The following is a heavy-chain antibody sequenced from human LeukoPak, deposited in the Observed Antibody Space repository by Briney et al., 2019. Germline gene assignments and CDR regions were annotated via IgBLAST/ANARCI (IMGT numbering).Heavy chain of an antibody. J-gene: IGHJ3*02. CDR2: IYYSGST. D-gene: IGHD3-10*01. V-gene: IGHV4-59*08. CDR3: AGAYYYGSGSYLAFDI. CDR1: GGSISSYY. Sequence: SETLSLTCTVSGGSISSYYWSWIRQPPGKGLEWIGYIYYSGSTNYNPSLESRVTISVDTSKNQFSLKLSSVTAADTAVYYCAGAYYYGSGSYLAFDIWGQGTMVTVSS.